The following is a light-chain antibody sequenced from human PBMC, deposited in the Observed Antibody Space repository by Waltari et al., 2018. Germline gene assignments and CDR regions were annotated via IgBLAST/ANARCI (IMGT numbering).Light chain of an antibody. CDR2: CSS. Sequence: VMTQSPATLSVSPGERATLSCRASQSIGTHLAWYQQNSGQPPRLLIYCSSIRATGIQARFSGSGSGTEFTLTISTLQSEDFAVYYCQQYNNWPSFTFGPGTKVDVK. CDR1: QSIGTH. V-gene: IGKV3-15*01. CDR3: QQYNNWPSFT. J-gene: IGKJ3*01.